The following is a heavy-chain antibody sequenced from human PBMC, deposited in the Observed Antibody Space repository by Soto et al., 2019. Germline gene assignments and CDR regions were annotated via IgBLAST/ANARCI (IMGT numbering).Heavy chain of an antibody. Sequence: AQLLESGGGLVQPGGSLVLSCAASGFTFSSYAMSWVRQAPGKGLEWVSSISGGGNDAFYAVSVKGRFTISRDNSRNTLYLQMSSLRADDTAIYYCARSLFLASTDTEPFDYWGQGALVTVSS. CDR3: ARSLFLASTDTEPFDY. CDR1: GFTFSSYA. V-gene: IGHV3-23*01. CDR2: ISGGGNDA. J-gene: IGHJ4*02. D-gene: IGHD3-3*02.